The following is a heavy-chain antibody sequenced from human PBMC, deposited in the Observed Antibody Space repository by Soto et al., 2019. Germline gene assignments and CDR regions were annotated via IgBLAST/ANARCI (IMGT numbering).Heavy chain of an antibody. CDR2: INAGGGNT. D-gene: IGHD6-19*01. J-gene: IGHJ4*02. V-gene: IGHV3-23*01. CDR3: AKIAPSSGCDY. CDR1: GFTFSSSA. Sequence: EVQLLESGGGLVQPGGSLRLSCAASGFTFSSSAMTWVRQAPGKGLEWVSSINAGGGNTYYADSVKGRFTISRDNSKNTLYLQVHSLRAEDTAVYYCAKIAPSSGCDYWGQGTLVTVSS.